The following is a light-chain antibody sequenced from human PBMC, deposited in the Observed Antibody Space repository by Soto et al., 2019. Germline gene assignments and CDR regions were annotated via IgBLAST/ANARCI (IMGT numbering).Light chain of an antibody. V-gene: IGLV2-14*01. CDR3: SSYTSSSTGVV. CDR2: EVS. J-gene: IGLJ2*01. CDR1: SSDVGGYNY. Sequence: QSALTQPASVSGSPGQSITISCTGTSSDVGGYNYVSWYQQHPGKAPKLMIYEVSNRPSGVSNRFSGSKSGNTASLTISELQAEDEADYYCSSYTSSSTGVVFGGGTKLTVL.